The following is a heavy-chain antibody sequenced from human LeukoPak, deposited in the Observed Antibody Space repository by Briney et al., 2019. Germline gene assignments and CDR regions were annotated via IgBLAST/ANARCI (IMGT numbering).Heavy chain of an antibody. D-gene: IGHD1-26*01. Sequence: ETLSLTCTVSGGSISSYYWSWIRQPPGKGLEWVANINKDGGEKYYVDSVKGRFTISRDNAKNSLYLQMNSLRADDPAVYYCVKDSPPRYSGSPPAYWGQGTLVTISS. V-gene: IGHV3-7*03. CDR2: INKDGGEK. J-gene: IGHJ4*02. CDR3: VKDSPPRYSGSPPAY. CDR1: GGSISSYY.